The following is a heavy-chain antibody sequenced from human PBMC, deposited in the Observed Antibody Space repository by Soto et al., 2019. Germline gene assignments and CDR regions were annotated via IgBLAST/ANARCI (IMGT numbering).Heavy chain of an antibody. CDR3: ARSPNWNYRDYYYGMDV. V-gene: IGHV1-69*13. CDR1: GGTFSSYA. J-gene: IGHJ6*02. CDR2: SIHIFGTA. D-gene: IGHD1-7*01. Sequence: GASVKVSCKASGGTFSSYAISWVRQAPGQGLEWMGGSIHIFGTANYAQKFQGRVTITADESTSTAYMELSSLRSEDTAVYYCARSPNWNYRDYYYGMDVWGPGTTVTVSS.